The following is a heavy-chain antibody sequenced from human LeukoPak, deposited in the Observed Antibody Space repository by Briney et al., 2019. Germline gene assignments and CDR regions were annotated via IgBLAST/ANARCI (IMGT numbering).Heavy chain of an antibody. D-gene: IGHD4-17*01. CDR1: GYSISSGYY. J-gene: IGHJ4*02. CDR3: ARALDYGDYPFDY. CDR2: IYHSGST. V-gene: IGHV4-38-2*01. Sequence: PSETLSLTCAVSGYSISSGYYWGRIRQPPGKGLEWIGSIYHSGSTYYNPSLKSRVTISVDTSKNQFSLKLSSVTAADTAVYYCARALDYGDYPFDYWGQGTLVTVSS.